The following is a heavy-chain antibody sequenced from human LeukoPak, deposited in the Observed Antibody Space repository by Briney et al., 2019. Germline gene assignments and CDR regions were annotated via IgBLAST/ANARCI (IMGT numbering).Heavy chain of an antibody. J-gene: IGHJ4*02. Sequence: GGSLRLSCTASGFTFRSYAMSWVRRAPGRGREWVSGISGSGASTYYADSVKGRFTISRDNSKNTLYLQMNSLRAEDTAVYYCAKGYGDYRAFDHWGQGTLVTVSS. D-gene: IGHD4-17*01. CDR3: AKGYGDYRAFDH. V-gene: IGHV3-23*01. CDR1: GFTFRSYA. CDR2: ISGSGAST.